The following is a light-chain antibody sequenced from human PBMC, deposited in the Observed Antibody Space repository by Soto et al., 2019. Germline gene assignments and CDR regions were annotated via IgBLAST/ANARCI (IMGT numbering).Light chain of an antibody. V-gene: IGKV1-39*01. CDR3: QQTYTLPRT. CDR1: QTVSKY. J-gene: IGKJ1*01. CDR2: TAS. Sequence: DSHMTQSPSSLSASVGERVSIAWVESQTVSKYVNWYQQKPGKVPDLLIYTASTLYSGVPSRFSGRGSGTEFTLTISSLQPEDFATYYCQQTYTLPRTFAKGTKVDIK.